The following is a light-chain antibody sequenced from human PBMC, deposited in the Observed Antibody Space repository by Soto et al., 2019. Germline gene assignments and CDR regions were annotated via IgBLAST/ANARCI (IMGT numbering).Light chain of an antibody. V-gene: IGLV2-11*01. Sequence: QSALTQPRSVSGSPGQSVTISCTGTSSDVGGYNYVSWYQQHPGKAPKFMIYDVSKRPSGVPDRFSGSKSGNTASLTISGPQAEDEADYSCCSYAGSYTYVFGTGTKLTVL. CDR1: SSDVGGYNY. CDR3: CSYAGSYTYV. J-gene: IGLJ1*01. CDR2: DVS.